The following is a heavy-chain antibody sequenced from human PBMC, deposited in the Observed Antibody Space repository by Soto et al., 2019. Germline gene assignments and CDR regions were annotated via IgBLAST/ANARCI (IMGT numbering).Heavy chain of an antibody. Sequence: PGGSLRLSCTASGFTFGDYAMSWFRQAPGKGLEWVGFIRSKAYGGTTEYAASVKGRFTISRDDSKSIAYLQMNSLKTEDTAVYYCTRAYRYSSSWLSGYWGQGTLVTVPQ. CDR2: IRSKAYGGTT. CDR3: TRAYRYSSSWLSGY. V-gene: IGHV3-49*03. CDR1: GFTFGDYA. J-gene: IGHJ4*02. D-gene: IGHD6-13*01.